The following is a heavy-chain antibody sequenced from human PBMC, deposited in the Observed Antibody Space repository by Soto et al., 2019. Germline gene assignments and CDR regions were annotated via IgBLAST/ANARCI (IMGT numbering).Heavy chain of an antibody. D-gene: IGHD2-8*01. V-gene: IGHV1-2*04. Sequence: ASVKVSCKASGYSFTDYHVHWVRQAPGQGLEWLGRINPKSGGTSTAQKFQGWVTMTRDTSINTAYMDLTRLRSDDTAVYYCARGHSTDCSNGVCAFFYNHEMDVWGQGTPITV. CDR1: GYSFTDYH. J-gene: IGHJ6*02. CDR2: INPKSGGT. CDR3: ARGHSTDCSNGVCAFFYNHEMDV.